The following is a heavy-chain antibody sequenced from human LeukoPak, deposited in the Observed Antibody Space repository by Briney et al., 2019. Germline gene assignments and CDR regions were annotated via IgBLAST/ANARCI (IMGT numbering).Heavy chain of an antibody. CDR2: IYYSGST. D-gene: IGHD6-25*01. J-gene: IGHJ4*02. CDR3: ARGLSQQRLYYFDY. CDR1: GGSISSYY. Sequence: PETLSLTCTVSGGSISSYYWSWIRHPPGKGLEWIGYIYYSGSTNYNPSLKSRVTISVDTSKNQFSLKLSSVTAADTAVYYCARGLSQQRLYYFDYWGQGTLVTVSS. V-gene: IGHV4-59*08.